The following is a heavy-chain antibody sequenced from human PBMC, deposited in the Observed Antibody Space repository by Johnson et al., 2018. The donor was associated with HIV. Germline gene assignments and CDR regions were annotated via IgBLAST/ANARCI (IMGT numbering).Heavy chain of an antibody. V-gene: IGHV3-30*04. CDR3: ASTIFGVAWHAWDI. J-gene: IGHJ3*02. D-gene: IGHD3-3*01. CDR1: GFTFSDYA. Sequence: QVQLVESGGGVVQPGRSLRLSCAASGFTFSDYAMHWVRQAPGKGLEWVAVISYDGSNKYYADSVKGRFTISRDNSKNTLYLQMTSLRAEDTAVYYCASTIFGVAWHAWDIWGQGTMVIVSS. CDR2: ISYDGSNK.